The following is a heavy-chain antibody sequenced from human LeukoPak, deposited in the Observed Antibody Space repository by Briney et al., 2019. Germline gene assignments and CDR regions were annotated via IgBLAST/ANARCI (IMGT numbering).Heavy chain of an antibody. J-gene: IGHJ4*02. Sequence: PGGSLRLSCAASGFTVSSNYMSWVRQAPGKGLEWVSVIYSGGSTYYADSVKGRFTISRDNSRSTLYLQMNSLRAEDTALYYCAKDTSIGRYCTNGVCSPFDYWGQGTLVTVSS. CDR2: IYSGGST. D-gene: IGHD2-8*01. CDR1: GFTVSSNY. V-gene: IGHV3-53*01. CDR3: AKDTSIGRYCTNGVCSPFDY.